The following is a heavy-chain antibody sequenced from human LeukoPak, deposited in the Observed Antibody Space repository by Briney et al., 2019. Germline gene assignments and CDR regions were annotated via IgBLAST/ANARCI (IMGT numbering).Heavy chain of an antibody. Sequence: SETLSLTCTVSGGSISSYYWSWLRQPPGKGLEWIGYIYYSGSTNYNPSLKSRVTISVDTSKNQFSLKLSSVTAADTAVYYCARRYYGSGSYYMDYWGQGTLVTVSS. CDR1: GGSISSYY. V-gene: IGHV4-59*08. CDR2: IYYSGST. J-gene: IGHJ4*02. CDR3: ARRYYGSGSYYMDY. D-gene: IGHD3-10*01.